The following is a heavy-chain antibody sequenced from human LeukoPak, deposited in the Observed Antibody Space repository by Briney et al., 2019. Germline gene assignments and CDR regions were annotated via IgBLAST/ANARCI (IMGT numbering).Heavy chain of an antibody. D-gene: IGHD5-12*01. CDR1: GGSISSYY. Sequence: NPSETLSLTCTVSGGSISSYYWSWIRQPAGKGLEWIGRIYSSGTTIYNPSLKSRVTMSVDTSKNQFSLKLSSVTAADTAVYFCASGFSGYDPWGQGTLVTVSS. CDR3: ASGFSGYDP. CDR2: IYSSGTT. J-gene: IGHJ5*02. V-gene: IGHV4-4*07.